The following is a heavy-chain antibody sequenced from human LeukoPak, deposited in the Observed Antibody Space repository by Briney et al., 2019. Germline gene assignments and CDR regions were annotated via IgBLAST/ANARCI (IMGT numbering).Heavy chain of an antibody. D-gene: IGHD1-1*01. CDR1: GYTFTSYY. Sequence: ASVKVSCKASGYTFTSYYMHWVRQAPGQGLGWMGKSDPSGGSTRYAQKFQGRVNMTRDISTSTVYMELSSLRSEDTAVYYCATGAGTTGNWGQGTLVTVSS. V-gene: IGHV1-46*01. J-gene: IGHJ4*02. CDR2: SDPSGGST. CDR3: ATGAGTTGN.